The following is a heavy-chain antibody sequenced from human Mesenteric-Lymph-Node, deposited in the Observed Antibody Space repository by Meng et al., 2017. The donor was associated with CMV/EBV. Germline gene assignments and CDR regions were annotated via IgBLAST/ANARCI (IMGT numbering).Heavy chain of an antibody. J-gene: IGHJ6*02. V-gene: IGHV3-23*01. D-gene: IGHD2-2*01. CDR2: ISGSDGST. CDR3: ARYCSSTGRKGGSYYGMDV. CDR1: GFTFSSYA. Sequence: GGSLRPSCAASGFTFSSYAMSWVRQAPGKGLEWASAISGSDGSTYYADSVKGRFTISRDNSKNTLYLQMNSLRAEDTAVYYCARYCSSTGRKGGSYYGMDVWGQGTTVTVSS.